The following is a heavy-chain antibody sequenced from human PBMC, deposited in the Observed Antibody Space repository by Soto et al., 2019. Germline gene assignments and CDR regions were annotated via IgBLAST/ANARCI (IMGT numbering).Heavy chain of an antibody. V-gene: IGHV4-34*01. D-gene: IGHD3-10*01. CDR2: INHSGST. CDR3: ARGGYGSGSYLYYGMDV. CDR1: GGSFSGYY. Sequence: ASETLSLTCAVYGGSFSGYYLSWIRQPPGKGLEWIGEINHSGSTNYNPSLKSRVTISVDTSKNQFSLKLSSVTAADTAVYYCARGGYGSGSYLYYGMDVWGQGTTVTVSS. J-gene: IGHJ6*02.